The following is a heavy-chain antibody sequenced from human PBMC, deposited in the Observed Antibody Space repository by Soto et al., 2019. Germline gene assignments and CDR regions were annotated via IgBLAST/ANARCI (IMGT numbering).Heavy chain of an antibody. V-gene: IGHV1-18*01. J-gene: IGHJ4*02. CDR1: GYTFTNYI. Sequence: QVQLVQSGAEVKKPGASVKVSCKASGYTFTNYIISWVRQAPGQGLEWRGWISAYSGNTNYAQKLQDRVTMTTDTSTSTDYMELRSLRSDDTAVYYCASADYGANDYWGQGTLVTVSS. D-gene: IGHD4-17*01. CDR2: ISAYSGNT. CDR3: ASADYGANDY.